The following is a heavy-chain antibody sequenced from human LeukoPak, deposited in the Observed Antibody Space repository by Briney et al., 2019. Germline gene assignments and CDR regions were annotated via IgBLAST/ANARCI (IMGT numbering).Heavy chain of an antibody. CDR1: GYTFTGYY. J-gene: IGHJ4*02. Sequence: ASVKVSCKASGYTFTGYYMHWVRQAPGQGLEWMGWINPNSGGTNYAQKFQGRVTMTRDTSISTAYMELSSLRSEDTAVYYCATDYYDSSGYFNYWGQGTLVTVSP. CDR3: ATDYYDSSGYFNY. D-gene: IGHD3-22*01. V-gene: IGHV1-2*02. CDR2: INPNSGGT.